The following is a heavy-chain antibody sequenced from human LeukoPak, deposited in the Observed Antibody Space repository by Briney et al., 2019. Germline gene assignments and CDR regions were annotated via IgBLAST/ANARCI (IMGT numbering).Heavy chain of an antibody. V-gene: IGHV4-38-2*01. CDR3: ARQGSYPDY. Sequence: SETLSLTCAVSGYSISSGYYWGWIRQPPGKGLEWIGSIYHSGSTYYNPSLKSRVTISVDTSKHQFSLKLSSVTAADTAVYYCARQGSYPDYWGQGTLVTVSS. D-gene: IGHD3-10*01. CDR2: IYHSGST. J-gene: IGHJ4*02. CDR1: GYSISSGYY.